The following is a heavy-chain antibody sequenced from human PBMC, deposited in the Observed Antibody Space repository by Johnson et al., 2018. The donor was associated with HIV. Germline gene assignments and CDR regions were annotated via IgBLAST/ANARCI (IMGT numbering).Heavy chain of an antibody. CDR2: VSGSGGST. Sequence: QVQLVQSGGGVVQPGRSLRLSCAVSGFTFSSYAMHWVRQAPGKGLEWVSGVSGSGGSTYYADSVKGRFTISRDNSKNTLYLQMNSLRAEDTAVYYCARTAPNAFDIWGQGTMVTVSS. V-gene: IGHV3-NL1*01. CDR3: ARTAPNAFDI. D-gene: IGHD5-18*01. CDR1: GFTFSSYA. J-gene: IGHJ3*02.